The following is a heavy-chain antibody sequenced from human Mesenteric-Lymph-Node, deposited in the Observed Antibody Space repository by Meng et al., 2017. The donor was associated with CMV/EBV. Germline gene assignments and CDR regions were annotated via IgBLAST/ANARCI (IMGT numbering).Heavy chain of an antibody. CDR3: AKDSGSGNVGGDFEC. CDR2: IYSGGNIT. D-gene: IGHD3-10*01. CDR1: GFTFSRYA. Sequence: GGSLRLSCAASGFTFSRYAMSWVRQAPGKGLEWVSVIYSGGNITYYADSVKGRFTLSRDNSKNTLYLQMNSLRAEDTATYYCAKDSGSGNVGGDFECWGPGTLVTVSS. V-gene: IGHV3-23*03. J-gene: IGHJ4*02.